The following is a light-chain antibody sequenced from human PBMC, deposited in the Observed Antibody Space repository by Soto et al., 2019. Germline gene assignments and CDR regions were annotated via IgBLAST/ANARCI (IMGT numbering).Light chain of an antibody. CDR2: TTS. J-gene: IGKJ1*01. V-gene: IGKV3-15*01. CDR3: QQYNSWPRT. CDR1: QTVGSN. Sequence: EIVMTQSPATLSVSPGERITISCRASQTVGSNLAWYQQKPGQAPRLLIYTTSSRATGVPAKFSGSGSGTEFTLIIDSLQSEDFVLYYCQQYNSWPRTFGQGTKVDIK.